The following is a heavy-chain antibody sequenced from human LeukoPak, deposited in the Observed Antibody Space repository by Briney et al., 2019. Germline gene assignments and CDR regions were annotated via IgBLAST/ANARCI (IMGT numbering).Heavy chain of an antibody. J-gene: IGHJ5*02. D-gene: IGHD3-22*01. CDR1: GYTFTSYG. CDR3: ARVKRGIVVVPNWFDP. Sequence: ASVKVSCKASGYTFTSYGISWVRQAPGQGLEWMGWISAYNGNTNYAQKLQGRVTMTTDTSTSTAYMELRSLRSDDTAVYYCARVKRGIVVVPNWFDPWGQGTLVTVSS. CDR2: ISAYNGNT. V-gene: IGHV1-18*01.